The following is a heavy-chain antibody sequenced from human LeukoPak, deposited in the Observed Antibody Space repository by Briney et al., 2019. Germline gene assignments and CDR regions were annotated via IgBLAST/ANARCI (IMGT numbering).Heavy chain of an antibody. CDR3: ARDLGDGYNLYY. Sequence: SVKVSCKASGGTFSSYAISWVRQAPGQGLEWMGGIIPIFGTANYAQKFQGRVTITTDESTSTAYMELSSLRSEDTAVYYCARDLGDGYNLYYWGQGTLVTVSS. CDR1: GGTFSSYA. V-gene: IGHV1-69*05. J-gene: IGHJ4*02. CDR2: IIPIFGTA. D-gene: IGHD5-24*01.